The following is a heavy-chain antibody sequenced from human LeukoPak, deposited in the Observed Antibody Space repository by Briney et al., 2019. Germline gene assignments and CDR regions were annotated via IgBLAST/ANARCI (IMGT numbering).Heavy chain of an antibody. J-gene: IGHJ6*02. CDR3: ARDLSPGDGDYGMDV. Sequence: PGGSLRLSCAASGFTVSSNYMSWVRQAPGKGLEWVSVIYSGGSTYYADSVKGRFTISRDNSKNTLYLQMNSLRAEDTAVYYCARDLSPGDGDYGMDVWGQGTTVTVSS. V-gene: IGHV3-66*01. CDR1: GFTVSSNY. D-gene: IGHD3-16*01. CDR2: IYSGGST.